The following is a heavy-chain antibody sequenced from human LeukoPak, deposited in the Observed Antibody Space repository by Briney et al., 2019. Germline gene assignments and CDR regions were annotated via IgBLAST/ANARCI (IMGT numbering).Heavy chain of an antibody. CDR1: GFTFSSYG. J-gene: IGHJ4*02. D-gene: IGHD6-13*01. CDR2: IRYDGSNK. Sequence: GGSLRLSCAASGFTFSSYGMHWVRQAPGKGLEWVAFIRYDGSNKYYADSVKGRFTISRDNAKNSLYLQMNSLRAEDTAVYYCARGIAAAGGGAYWGQGTLVTVSS. CDR3: ARGIAAAGGGAY. V-gene: IGHV3-30*02.